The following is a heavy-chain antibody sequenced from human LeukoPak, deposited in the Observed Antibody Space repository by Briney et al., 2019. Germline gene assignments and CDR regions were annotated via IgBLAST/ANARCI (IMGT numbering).Heavy chain of an antibody. V-gene: IGHV3-30-3*01. CDR1: GITLSSYA. D-gene: IGHD3-22*01. CDR2: ISYDGTSK. J-gene: IGHJ4*02. CDR3: ARTYYYDSSGYSSVDY. Sequence: PGRSLRLSCTASGITLSSYAMRWVRQAPGKGLEWVAVISYDGTSKYYADSVKGRFTISRDNSKNTLYLQMNSLRAEDTAVYYCARTYYYDSSGYSSVDYWGQGTLVTVSS.